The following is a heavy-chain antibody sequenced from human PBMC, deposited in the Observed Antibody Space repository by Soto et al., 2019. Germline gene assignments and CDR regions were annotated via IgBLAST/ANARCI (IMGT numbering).Heavy chain of an antibody. CDR2: ISGSGGST. J-gene: IGHJ5*02. Sequence: GGSLRLSCAASGFTFSSYAMSWVRQAPGKGLEWVSAISGSGGSTYYADSVKGRFTISRDNSENTLYLQMNSLRAEDTAVYYCAKGVGSSWYGGWFDPWGQGTLVTVSS. D-gene: IGHD6-13*01. CDR3: AKGVGSSWYGGWFDP. CDR1: GFTFSSYA. V-gene: IGHV3-23*01.